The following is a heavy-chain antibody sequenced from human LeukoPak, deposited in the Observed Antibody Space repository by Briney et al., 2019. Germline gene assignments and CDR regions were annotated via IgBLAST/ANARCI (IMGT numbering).Heavy chain of an antibody. D-gene: IGHD3-22*01. Sequence: SGGSLRLSCAASGFTFSSYGMHWVRQAPGKGLEWVAFIRYDGSNKYYADSVKGRFTISRDNAKNTLYLQMNSLRAEDTAVYYCAREAPGNYDSSGHPPLDDYWGQGTLVTVSS. J-gene: IGHJ4*02. CDR3: AREAPGNYDSSGHPPLDDY. V-gene: IGHV3-30*02. CDR1: GFTFSSYG. CDR2: IRYDGSNK.